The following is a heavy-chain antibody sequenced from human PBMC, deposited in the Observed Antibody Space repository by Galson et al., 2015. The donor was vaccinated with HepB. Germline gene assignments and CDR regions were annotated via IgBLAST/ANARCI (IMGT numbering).Heavy chain of an antibody. Sequence: SVKVSCKAFGYTFTSYAMHWVRQAPGQRLEWMGWINAGNGNTKYSQKFQGRVTITRDTSASTAYMELSSLRSEDTAVYYCARDRDYDFWSGYYYYYYMDVWGKGTTVTVSS. J-gene: IGHJ6*03. CDR3: ARDRDYDFWSGYYYYYYMDV. D-gene: IGHD3-3*01. V-gene: IGHV1-3*01. CDR1: GYTFTSYA. CDR2: INAGNGNT.